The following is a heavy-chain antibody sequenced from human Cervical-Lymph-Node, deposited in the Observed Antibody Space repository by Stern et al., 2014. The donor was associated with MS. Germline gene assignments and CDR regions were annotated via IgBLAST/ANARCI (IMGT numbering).Heavy chain of an antibody. CDR2: ISYDGSDT. D-gene: IGHD3-10*01. J-gene: IGHJ4*02. V-gene: IGHV3-30*18. CDR3: VKRGITEVRGVRLGDY. Sequence: VPLVESGGGVVQPGRSLRLTCTVSGFTFSSYGMHWVRQAPGKGLEWGSVISYDGSDTYYAESVKGRFTISRDNTKNTLYLEMRRLRREDTAVYYCVKRGITEVRGVRLGDYWGPGTLVTVSS. CDR1: GFTFSSYG.